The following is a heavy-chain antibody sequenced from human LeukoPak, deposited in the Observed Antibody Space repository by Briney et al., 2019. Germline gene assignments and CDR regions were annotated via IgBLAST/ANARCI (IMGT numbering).Heavy chain of an antibody. CDR3: ARRDDSSGYHKIFDY. J-gene: IGHJ4*02. D-gene: IGHD3-22*01. CDR2: MYHSGST. Sequence: SETLSLTCSVSGYSISSAYYWGWIRQPPGKGLEWIGTMYHSGSTNYNPSLKSRVTISVDTSKNQFSLKLSSVTAADTAVYYCARRDDSSGYHKIFDYWGPGTLVTVSS. V-gene: IGHV4-38-2*02. CDR1: GYSISSAYY.